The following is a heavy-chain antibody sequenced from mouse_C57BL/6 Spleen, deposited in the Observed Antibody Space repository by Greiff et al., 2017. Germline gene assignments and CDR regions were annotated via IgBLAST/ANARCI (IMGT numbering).Heavy chain of an antibody. CDR1: GFTFSSYA. CDR2: ISSGGDYI. V-gene: IGHV5-9-1*02. J-gene: IGHJ2*01. D-gene: IGHD2-3*01. Sequence: EVQLQESGEGLVKPGGSLKLSCAASGFTFSSYAMSWVRQTPEKRLEWVAYISSGGDYIYYADTVKGRFTISRDNARNTLYLQMSSLKSEDTAMYYCTRDNPYDRYFDYWGQGTTLTVSS. CDR3: TRDNPYDRYFDY.